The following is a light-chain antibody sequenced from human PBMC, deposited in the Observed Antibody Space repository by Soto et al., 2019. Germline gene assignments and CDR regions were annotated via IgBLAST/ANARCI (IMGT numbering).Light chain of an antibody. CDR1: HSISSW. CDR3: KQYSSYWT. J-gene: IGKJ1*01. V-gene: IGKV1-5*01. Sequence: DIQMTQSPPTLSGSAGDRVTITCRASHSISSWLAWYQQKPGKAPKFLIYDASNLESGVPSRFSGSGSGIEFTLTISSLQPDDFATYYCKQYSSYWTFGQGTKVDIK. CDR2: DAS.